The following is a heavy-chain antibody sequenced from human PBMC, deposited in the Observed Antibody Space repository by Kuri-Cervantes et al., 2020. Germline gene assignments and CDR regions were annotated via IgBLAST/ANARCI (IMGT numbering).Heavy chain of an antibody. CDR1: GFTFSSYS. V-gene: IGHV3-48*04. CDR2: ISSSSSTI. D-gene: IGHD3-22*01. CDR3: ARENYYDTSGYYYHSGEFDY. Sequence: GESLKISCAASGFTFSSYSMNWVRQAPGKGLEWVSYISSSSSTIYYADSVKGRFTISRDNAKNSLYLQMNSLRAEDTAVYYCARENYYDTSGYYYHSGEFDYWGQGTLVTVSS. J-gene: IGHJ4*02.